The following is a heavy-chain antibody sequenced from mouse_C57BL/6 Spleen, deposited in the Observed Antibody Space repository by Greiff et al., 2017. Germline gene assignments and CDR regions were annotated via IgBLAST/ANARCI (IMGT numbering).Heavy chain of an antibody. D-gene: IGHD2-4*01. J-gene: IGHJ2*01. CDR2: IYPSDSET. CDR3: ARSLYYDYDIFDN. CDR1: GYTFTSYW. V-gene: IGHV1-61*01. Sequence: QVQLQQPGAELVRPGSSVKLSCKASGYTFTSYWMDCVKQTPGQGLEWIGNIYPSDSETHYNQKFKDKATLTVDKSSSTAYMQLSSLTSEGSAVYYCARSLYYDYDIFDNWGQGTTLTVCS.